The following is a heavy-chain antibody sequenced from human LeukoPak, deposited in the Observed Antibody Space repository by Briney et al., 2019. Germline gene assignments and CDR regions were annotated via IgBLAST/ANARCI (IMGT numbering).Heavy chain of an antibody. D-gene: IGHD2-15*01. V-gene: IGHV4-4*07. Sequence: PSETLSLTCSVSGESITPYYWTWIRQSAGKGLEWLGRVFHTGQHNYNPSLKSRLSMSLDASRNLVSLTLTSVTAADTAIYYCARVSGYCSGGRCYGGQWFDPWGQGTLVIVSS. CDR3: ARVSGYCSGGRCYGGQWFDP. J-gene: IGHJ5*02. CDR1: GESITPYY. CDR2: VFHTGQH.